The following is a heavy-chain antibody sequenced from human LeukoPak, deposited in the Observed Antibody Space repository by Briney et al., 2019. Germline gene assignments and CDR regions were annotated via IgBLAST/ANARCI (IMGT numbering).Heavy chain of an antibody. CDR1: GGTFSSYA. CDR3: ARGGSYSSSWLYDAFDI. J-gene: IGHJ3*02. Sequence: SVKVSCKASGGTFSSYAISWVRQAPGQGLEWMGGIIPIFGTANYAQKFQGRVTITADESTSTAYMELSSLRSEDTAVYYCARGGSYSSSWLYDAFDIWGQGTMVTVSS. D-gene: IGHD6-13*01. V-gene: IGHV1-69*13. CDR2: IIPIFGTA.